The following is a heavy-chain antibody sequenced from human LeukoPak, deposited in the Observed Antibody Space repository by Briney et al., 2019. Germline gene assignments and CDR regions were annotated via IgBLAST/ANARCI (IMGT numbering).Heavy chain of an antibody. J-gene: IGHJ4*02. V-gene: IGHV3-64*01. D-gene: IGHD4-17*01. CDR3: ARVSNYGDDY. Sequence: RGSLTHSRAASGFTLSSYGMHWVRQAGGRGLEYVGSISSNGGSTYYANSVKDRFTISRGNSKNTLYLQIGSLRAEDMAVYYCARVSNYGDDYWGQGTLVTVSS. CDR1: GFTLSSYG. CDR2: ISSNGGST.